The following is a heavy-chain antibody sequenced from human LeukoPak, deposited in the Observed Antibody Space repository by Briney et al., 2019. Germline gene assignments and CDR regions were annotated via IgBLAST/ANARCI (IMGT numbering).Heavy chain of an antibody. Sequence: ASAKVSCKASGYTFTGYYIHWVRQAPGQGLEWMGWINPNSGGTHYAQKFQGRVTMTRDTSISTAYMELSRLRSDDTAVFYCARGSSGYQGYWGQGTLVTVSS. D-gene: IGHD5-12*01. J-gene: IGHJ4*02. CDR1: GYTFTGYY. V-gene: IGHV1-2*02. CDR2: INPNSGGT. CDR3: ARGSSGYQGY.